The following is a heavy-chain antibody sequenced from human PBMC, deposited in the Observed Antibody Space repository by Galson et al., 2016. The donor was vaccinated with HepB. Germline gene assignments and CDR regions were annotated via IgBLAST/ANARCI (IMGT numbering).Heavy chain of an antibody. D-gene: IGHD3-10*01. CDR2: ISGRGDET. J-gene: IGHJ4*02. V-gene: IGHV3-23*01. Sequence: SLRLSCAVSGFSFRFYAMTWVRQAPGKGLEWVAAISGRGDETYYADSVKGRFTISRDNSKNTLYLQMNSLKVDDTAMYYCARESTHIGGPAFGDWGQGTQVTVSS. CDR1: GFSFRFYA. CDR3: ARESTHIGGPAFGD.